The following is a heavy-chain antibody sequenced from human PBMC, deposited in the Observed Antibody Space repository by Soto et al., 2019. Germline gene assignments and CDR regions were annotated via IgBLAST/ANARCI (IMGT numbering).Heavy chain of an antibody. J-gene: IGHJ4*02. CDR3: ARGMGEGGSGYYFPLDY. D-gene: IGHD3-22*01. Sequence: PGGSLRLSCAASGFTFSSCAMGWVRQAPGKGLVWVSRINSDGRSTSYADSVKGRFTISRDNAKNTLYLQMNSLRAEDTAVYCCARGMGEGGSGYYFPLDYWGQGTLVTVPS. V-gene: IGHV3-74*01. CDR2: INSDGRST. CDR1: GFTFSSCA.